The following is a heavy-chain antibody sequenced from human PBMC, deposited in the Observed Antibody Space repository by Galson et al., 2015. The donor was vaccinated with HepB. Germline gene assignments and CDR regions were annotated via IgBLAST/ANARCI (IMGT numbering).Heavy chain of an antibody. Sequence: SLRLSCAASGFTFSSYWMNWVRQAPGKGLEWVSSISSSSSYIYYADSVKGRFTISRDNAKNSLYLQMNSLRAEDTAVYYCARVAGTSYYYYYGMDVWGQGTTVTVPS. J-gene: IGHJ6*02. CDR1: GFTFSSYW. CDR2: ISSSSSYI. V-gene: IGHV3-21*01. CDR3: ARVAGTSYYYYYGMDV. D-gene: IGHD2-2*01.